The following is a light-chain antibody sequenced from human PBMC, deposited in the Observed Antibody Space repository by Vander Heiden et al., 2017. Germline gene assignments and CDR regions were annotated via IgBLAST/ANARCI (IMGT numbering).Light chain of an antibody. CDR1: QSISTW. J-gene: IGKJ2*01. Sequence: TQMTQSPTTLSASVGDSVTITCRASQSISTWLAWYQQKPGKAPKVLIYKASSLESGVPSRFSGSGSGTEFTLTISSLQPDDFATYYCQQYNSNFYTFGQGTKLEIK. CDR3: QQYNSNFYT. V-gene: IGKV1-5*03. CDR2: KAS.